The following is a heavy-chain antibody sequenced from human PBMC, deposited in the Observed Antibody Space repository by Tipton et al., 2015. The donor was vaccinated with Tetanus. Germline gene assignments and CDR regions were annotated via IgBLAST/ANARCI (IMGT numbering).Heavy chain of an antibody. CDR3: ARLFRPRRYYGDFEDF. V-gene: IGHV4-30-2*01. J-gene: IGHJ4*02. D-gene: IGHD2-21*02. CDR1: GALLTTGGYS. CDR2: IYQTGST. Sequence: TLSLTCNVTGALLTTGGYSWGWIRQPPGQGLEWMGYIYQTGSTYFNPSLRGRLTMSFKMSKNQFSLKPTSVTAADTAVYYCARLFRPRRYYGDFEDFWGQGTLVTVSS.